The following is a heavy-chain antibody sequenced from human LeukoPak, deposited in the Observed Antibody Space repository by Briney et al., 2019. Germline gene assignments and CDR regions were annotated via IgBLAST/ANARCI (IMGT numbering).Heavy chain of an antibody. V-gene: IGHV3-7*03. CDR3: ARVSYDILTGYYSDPFFDY. J-gene: IGHJ4*02. Sequence: PGGALRLSCVASGFTFSSYWMSWVRQAAGKGLEWVANIKEEGSAKYYVYSVKGRFTISRDNAKNSLYLQMNSLRAEDTAVYYCARVSYDILTGYYSDPFFDYWGQGTLVTVSS. CDR2: IKEEGSAK. D-gene: IGHD3-9*01. CDR1: GFTFSSYW.